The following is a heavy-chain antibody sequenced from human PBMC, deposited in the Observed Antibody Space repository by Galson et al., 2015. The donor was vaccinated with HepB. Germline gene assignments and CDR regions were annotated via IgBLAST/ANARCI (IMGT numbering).Heavy chain of an antibody. D-gene: IGHD3-3*01. Sequence: SLRLSCAASGFTFSSYGMHWVRQAPSKGLEWVAVISYDGSNKYYADSVKGRFTISRDNSKNTLYLQMNSLRAEDTAVYYCAKSDEFLEWFHTRNFDYWGQGTLVTVSS. CDR3: AKSDEFLEWFHTRNFDY. CDR1: GFTFSSYG. J-gene: IGHJ4*02. V-gene: IGHV3-30*18. CDR2: ISYDGSNK.